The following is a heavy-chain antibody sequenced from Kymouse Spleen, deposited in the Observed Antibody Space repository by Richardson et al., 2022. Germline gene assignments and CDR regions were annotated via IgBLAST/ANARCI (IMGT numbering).Heavy chain of an antibody. J-gene: IGHJ4*02. CDR2: ISWNSGSI. D-gene: IGHD6-19*01. CDR3: AKDRIAVAALYFDY. V-gene: IGHV3-9*01. CDR1: GFTFDDYA. Sequence: EVQLVESGGGLVQPGRSLRLSCAASGFTFDDYAMHWVRQAPGKGLEWVSGISWNSGSIGYADSVKGRFTISRDNAKNSLYLQMNSLRAEDTALYYCAKDRIAVAALYFDYWGQGTLVTVSS.